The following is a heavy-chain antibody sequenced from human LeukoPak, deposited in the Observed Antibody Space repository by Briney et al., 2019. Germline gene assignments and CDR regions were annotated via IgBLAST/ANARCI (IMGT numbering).Heavy chain of an antibody. CDR3: AKTLTVTTYFDY. V-gene: IGHV1-2*02. CDR1: GYTFTGYY. CDR2: INPNRGGT. J-gene: IGHJ4*02. Sequence: ASVKVSCKASGYTFTGYYMHWVRQAPGQGLEWMGWINPNRGGTNYAQKFQGRVTMTRDTSISTAYMELSRLRSDDTAVYYCAKTLTVTTYFDYWGQGTLVTVSS. D-gene: IGHD4-17*01.